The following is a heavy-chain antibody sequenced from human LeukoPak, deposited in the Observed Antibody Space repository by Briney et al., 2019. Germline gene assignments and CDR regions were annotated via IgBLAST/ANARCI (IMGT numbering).Heavy chain of an antibody. CDR1: GGSISSYY. D-gene: IGHD3-22*01. V-gene: IGHV4-59*12. CDR3: ARDGGFYYDSSGYYSADAFDI. CDR2: IYYSGST. Sequence: SETLSLTCTVSGGSISSYYWSWIRQPPGKGLEWIGYIYYSGSTNYKPSLKSRVTISVDTSKNQFSLKLSSVTAADTAVYYCARDGGFYYDSSGYYSADAFDIWGQGTMVTVSS. J-gene: IGHJ3*02.